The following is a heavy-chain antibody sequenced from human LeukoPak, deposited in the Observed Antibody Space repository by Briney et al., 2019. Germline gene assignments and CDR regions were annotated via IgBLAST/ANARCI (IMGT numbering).Heavy chain of an antibody. CDR1: GGSIRTSH. V-gene: IGHV4-4*07. D-gene: IGHD1-26*01. J-gene: IGHJ5*02. Sequence: SETLPLTFTVPGGSIRTSHWNWIRQPAGKGLERIGRIQNSDPNYNPSLTSRDIISVDTSKKQFSLKLSSVTAADTAVYYCARRTDRGSYNWFDHWGEGTLVTVSS. CDR3: ARRTDRGSYNWFDH. CDR2: IQNSDP.